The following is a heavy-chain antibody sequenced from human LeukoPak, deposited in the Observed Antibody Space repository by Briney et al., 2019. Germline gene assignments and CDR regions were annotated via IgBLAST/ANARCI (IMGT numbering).Heavy chain of an antibody. CDR1: GFTFSSYA. Sequence: GGSLRLSCAASGFTFSSYAMSWVRQAPGKGLEWVSAISGSGGSTYYADSVKGRFTISRDNSKNTLYLQMNSLRAEDTAVYYCAKDEVVLRFLEWLPSFDYWGQGTLVTVSS. CDR2: ISGSGGST. CDR3: AKDEVVLRFLEWLPSFDY. D-gene: IGHD3-3*01. V-gene: IGHV3-23*01. J-gene: IGHJ4*02.